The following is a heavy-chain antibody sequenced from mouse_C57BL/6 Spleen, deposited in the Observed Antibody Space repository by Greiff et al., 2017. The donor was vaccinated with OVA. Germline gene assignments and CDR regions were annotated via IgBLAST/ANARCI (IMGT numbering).Heavy chain of an antibody. CDR1: GFTFSSYT. Sequence: EVQRVESGGGLVKPGGSLKLSCAASGFTFSSYTMSWVRQTPEKRLEWVATISGGGGNTYYPDSVKGRFTISRDNAKNTLYLQMSSLRSEDTALYYCARRDDYDFWFAYWGQGTLVTVSA. CDR3: ARRDDYDFWFAY. V-gene: IGHV5-9*01. D-gene: IGHD2-4*01. J-gene: IGHJ3*01. CDR2: ISGGGGNT.